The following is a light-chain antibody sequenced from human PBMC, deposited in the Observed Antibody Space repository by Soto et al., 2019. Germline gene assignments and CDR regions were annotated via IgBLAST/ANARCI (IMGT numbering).Light chain of an antibody. J-gene: IGKJ4*01. CDR1: QSISDY. CDR3: QQTYTQSPT. Sequence: DIQMTQSPSSLSASVGDRVTITCRASQSISDYLNWYQQKPGRAPELLIYAASSLQIGVPSRFSGSGSGTDFTLTISSLQPEDSATYSCQQTYTQSPTFGGATQVEIK. CDR2: AAS. V-gene: IGKV1-39*01.